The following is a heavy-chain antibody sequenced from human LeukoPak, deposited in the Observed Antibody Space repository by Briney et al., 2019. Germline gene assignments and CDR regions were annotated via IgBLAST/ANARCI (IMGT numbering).Heavy chain of an antibody. V-gene: IGHV1-2*02. J-gene: IGHJ6*02. CDR2: INPNSGGT. CDR1: GYTFTGYY. CDR3: ARETSSSDYYYYGMDV. D-gene: IGHD2-15*01. Sequence: ASVKVSCKASGYTFTGYYMHWVRQAPEQGLEWMGWINPNSGGTNYAQKFQGRVTMTRDTSISTAYMELSRLRSDDAAVYYCARETSSSDYYYYGMDVWGQGTTVTVSS.